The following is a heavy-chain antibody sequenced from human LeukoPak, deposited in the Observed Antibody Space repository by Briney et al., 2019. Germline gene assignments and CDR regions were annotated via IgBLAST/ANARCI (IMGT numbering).Heavy chain of an antibody. D-gene: IGHD3-22*01. Sequence: GASVKVSCKASGYTFTSYDINWVRQATGQGLEWMGWMNPNSGNTGYARKFQGRVTITRNTSISTAYMELSSLRSEDTAVYYCASFYDSSGSYAFDIWGQGTMVTVSS. V-gene: IGHV1-8*03. J-gene: IGHJ3*02. CDR2: MNPNSGNT. CDR1: GYTFTSYD. CDR3: ASFYDSSGSYAFDI.